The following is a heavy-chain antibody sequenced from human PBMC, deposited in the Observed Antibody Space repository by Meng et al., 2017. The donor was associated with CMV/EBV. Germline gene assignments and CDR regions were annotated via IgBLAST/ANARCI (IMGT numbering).Heavy chain of an antibody. CDR2: IYCDDDK. CDR3: DHSLSLQLVRHWFDP. CDR1: GFFLSTSGVG. J-gene: IGHJ5*02. Sequence: PWSECGPRPGKPPQTLTLACTFSGFFLSTSGVGVDWIRQPPGKALEWLELIYCDDDKRYSPSLKSRLTITEDTSNNQVVLPMTNMDPVDTATYYCDHSLSLQLVRHWFDPWGQGTLVTVSS. D-gene: IGHD6-6*01. V-gene: IGHV2-5*02.